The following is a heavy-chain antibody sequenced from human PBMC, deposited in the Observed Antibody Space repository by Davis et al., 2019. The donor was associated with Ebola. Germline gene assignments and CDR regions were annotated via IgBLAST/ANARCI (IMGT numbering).Heavy chain of an antibody. CDR1: AFTFSSYS. Sequence: PGGSLRLSCAASAFTFSSYSMNWVRQAPGKGLEWVSYISSSSSTIYYADSVKGRFTISRDNAKNSLYLQMNSLRAEDTAVYYCARASGYCSSTSCSHFDSWGQGTLVTVSS. CDR3: ARASGYCSSTSCSHFDS. D-gene: IGHD2-2*03. CDR2: ISSSSSTI. J-gene: IGHJ4*02. V-gene: IGHV3-48*04.